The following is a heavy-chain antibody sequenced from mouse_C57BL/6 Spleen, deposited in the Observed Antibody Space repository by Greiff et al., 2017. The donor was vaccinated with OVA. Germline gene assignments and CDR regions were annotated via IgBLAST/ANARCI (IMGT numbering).Heavy chain of an antibody. J-gene: IGHJ4*01. CDR3: ARSGGLRLYAMDY. CDR2: ISYSGST. V-gene: IGHV3-1*01. CDR1: GYSITSGYD. D-gene: IGHD2-4*01. Sequence: VQLQQSGPGMVKPSQSLSLTCTVTGYSITSGYDWHWIRHFPGNKLEWMGYISYSGSTNYNPSLKSRISITHDTAKNQFFLKLNSVTTEDTATYYCARSGGLRLYAMDYWGQGTSVTVSS.